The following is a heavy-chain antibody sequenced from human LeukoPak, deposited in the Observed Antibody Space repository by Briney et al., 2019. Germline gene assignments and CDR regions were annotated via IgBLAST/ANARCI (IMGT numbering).Heavy chain of an antibody. CDR2: IYYSGST. J-gene: IGHJ4*02. D-gene: IGHD3-22*01. CDR1: GDSISSDY. V-gene: IGHV4-30-4*01. CDR3: TRVLRDDYYDSSGYYHFDY. Sequence: SETLSLACTVSGDSISSDYWSWIRQPPGKGLGWIGYIYYSGSTNYNPSPKSRVTISVDTSKNQFSLRLSSVTAADTAVYYCTRVLRDDYYDSSGYYHFDYWGQGTLVTVSS.